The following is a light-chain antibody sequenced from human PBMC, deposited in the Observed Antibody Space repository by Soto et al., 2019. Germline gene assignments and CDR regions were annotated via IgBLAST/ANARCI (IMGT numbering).Light chain of an antibody. Sequence: EIVLTQSPGTLSLSPGERATVSCRASQSVSSSFLAWYQQRPGQAPRLLIFGASYRATGIPDRFSGSGSGTDFTLTISRLEPEDFAVYYCQHYGDSPPEYPFGPGTNVDSK. CDR1: QSVSSSF. V-gene: IGKV3-20*01. CDR3: QHYGDSPPEYP. CDR2: GAS. J-gene: IGKJ3*01.